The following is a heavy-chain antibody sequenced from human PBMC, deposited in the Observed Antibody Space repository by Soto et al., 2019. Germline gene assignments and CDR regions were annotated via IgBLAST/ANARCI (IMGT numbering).Heavy chain of an antibody. Sequence: GGSLRLSCAASGFTFSSYDMHWVRQATGKGLEWVSAIGTAGDTYYPGSVKGRFTISRENAKNSLYLQMNSLRAGDTAVYYCARGPWILTGIQNWYFDLWGRGTLVTVSS. V-gene: IGHV3-13*01. J-gene: IGHJ2*01. D-gene: IGHD3-9*01. CDR1: GFTFSSYD. CDR2: IGTAGDT. CDR3: ARGPWILTGIQNWYFDL.